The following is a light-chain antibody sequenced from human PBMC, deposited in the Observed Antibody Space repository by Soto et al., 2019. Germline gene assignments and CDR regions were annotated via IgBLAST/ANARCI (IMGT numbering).Light chain of an antibody. V-gene: IGLV2-14*01. Sequence: QSALTQPASVSGSPGQSITISCTGTSSDVGAYNYVSWYQHHPGKAPKLVIYEVSNRPSGLSNRFSGSKSGNTASLTISGLQAEDEADYFCSSYTTTKEVFXTGTKVTVL. CDR3: SSYTTTKEV. CDR2: EVS. CDR1: SSDVGAYNY. J-gene: IGLJ1*01.